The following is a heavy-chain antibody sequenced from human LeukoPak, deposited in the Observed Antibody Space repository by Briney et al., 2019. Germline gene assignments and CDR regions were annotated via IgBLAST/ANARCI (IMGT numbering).Heavy chain of an antibody. CDR3: ARGEWELLDY. D-gene: IGHD1-26*01. V-gene: IGHV4-39*07. J-gene: IGHJ4*02. CDR2: IYYSGNT. CDR1: GGSISSSTYY. Sequence: PSETLSLTCTVSGGSISSSTYYWGWIRQPPGKGLEWIGNIYYSGNTYYNPSLKSRVAISVDTSKNQFSLKLSSVTAADTAVYYCARGEWELLDYWGQGTLVTVSS.